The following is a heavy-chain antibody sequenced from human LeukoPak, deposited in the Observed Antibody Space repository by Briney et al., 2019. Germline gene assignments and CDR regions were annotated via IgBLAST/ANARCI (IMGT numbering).Heavy chain of an antibody. Sequence: PGGSLRLSCAASGFTFSSYYMSWVRQAPGKGLEWVANIKGDSGEKYYVDSVKGRFTISRDNAKNSLYLQMNSLRAEDTAVYYCAEERTITAYNFDSWGQGTLVTVSS. CDR1: GFTFSSYY. D-gene: IGHD1-1*01. J-gene: IGHJ4*02. CDR2: IKGDSGEK. V-gene: IGHV3-7*05. CDR3: AEERTITAYNFDS.